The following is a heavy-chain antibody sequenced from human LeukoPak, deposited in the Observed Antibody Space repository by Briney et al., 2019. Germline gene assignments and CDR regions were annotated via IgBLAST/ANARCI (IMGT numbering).Heavy chain of an antibody. V-gene: IGHV1-69*13. CDR2: IIPIFGTA. J-gene: IGHJ4*02. CDR3: ASGPIQLWLSYFDY. D-gene: IGHD5-18*01. CDR1: GYTFTSYD. Sequence: ASVKVSCKASGYTFTSYDINWVRQATGQGLEWMGGIIPIFGTAKYAQKFQGRVTITADESTRTAYMELSSLRSEDTAVYYCASGPIQLWLSYFDYWGQGTLVTVSS.